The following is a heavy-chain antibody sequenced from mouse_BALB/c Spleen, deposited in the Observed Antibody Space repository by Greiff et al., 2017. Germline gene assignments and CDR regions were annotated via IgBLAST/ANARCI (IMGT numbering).Heavy chain of an antibody. CDR3: ARSGYDGYYGWYFDV. J-gene: IGHJ1*01. CDR2: ISSGSSTI. CDR1: GFTFSSFG. Sequence: EVQLVESGGGLVQPGGSRKLSCAASGFTFSSFGMHWVRQAPEKGLEWVAYISSGSSTIYYADTVKGRFTISRDNPKNTLFLQMTSLRSEDTAMYYCARSGYDGYYGWYFDVWGAGTTVTVSS. D-gene: IGHD2-3*01. V-gene: IGHV5-17*02.